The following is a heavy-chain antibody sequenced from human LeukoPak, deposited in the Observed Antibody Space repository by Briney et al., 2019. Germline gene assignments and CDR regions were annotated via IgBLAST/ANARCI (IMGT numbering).Heavy chain of an antibody. V-gene: IGHV3-30*18. D-gene: IGHD3-16*01. CDR2: ISYDGSNK. Sequence: QPGGSLRLSCAASGFTFSSYGMHWVRQAPGKGLEWVAVISYDGSNKYYADSVKGRFTISRDNSKNTLYLQMNSLRAEDTAVYYCAKDAGGSYFHYWGQGTLVTVSS. CDR3: AKDAGGSYFHY. CDR1: GFTFSSYG. J-gene: IGHJ4*02.